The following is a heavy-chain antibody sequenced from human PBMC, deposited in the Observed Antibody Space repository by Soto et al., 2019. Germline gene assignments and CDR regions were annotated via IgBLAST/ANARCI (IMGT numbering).Heavy chain of an antibody. CDR2: VYHSGST. V-gene: IGHV4-31*03. D-gene: IGHD7-27*01. CDR3: ARDTGLAPTVWGY. Sequence: QVQLQESGPGLVKPSQTLSLTCSVSGDSIRGGGHYWSWIRRFPGKGLEWIGYVYHSGSTHYNPSLRGRLTISIDTSKNQFSLRLISVTAADTALYYCARDTGLAPTVWGYWGHGTQVTVSS. J-gene: IGHJ4*03. CDR1: GDSIRGGGHY.